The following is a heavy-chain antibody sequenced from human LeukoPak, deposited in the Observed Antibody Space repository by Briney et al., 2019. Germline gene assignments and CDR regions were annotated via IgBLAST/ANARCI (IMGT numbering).Heavy chain of an antibody. CDR2: INPNSGGT. CDR1: GYTFTGYY. CDR3: ARRKCSTSCYHFDY. Sequence: GESLKISCKISGYTFTGYYMHWVRQAPGQGLEWMGWINPNSGGTNYAQKFQGRVTMTRDTSISTAYMELSRLRSDDTAVYYCARRKCSTSCYHFDYWGQGTLVTVPS. D-gene: IGHD2-2*01. V-gene: IGHV1-2*02. J-gene: IGHJ4*02.